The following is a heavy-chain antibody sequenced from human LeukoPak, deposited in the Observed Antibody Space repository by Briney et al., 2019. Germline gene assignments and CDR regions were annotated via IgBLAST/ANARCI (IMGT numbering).Heavy chain of an antibody. Sequence: QSGGSLRLSCAASGFTFSDYDMHWVRQATGKGLEWVSSIGTAGDTYYTGSVKGRFTISRENAKNSLYLQMNSLRAGDTAVYYRARVAKERVGGVYYFDYWGQGTLVTVSS. V-gene: IGHV3-13*01. CDR3: ARVAKERVGGVYYFDY. D-gene: IGHD1-1*01. J-gene: IGHJ4*02. CDR1: GFTFSDYD. CDR2: IGTAGDT.